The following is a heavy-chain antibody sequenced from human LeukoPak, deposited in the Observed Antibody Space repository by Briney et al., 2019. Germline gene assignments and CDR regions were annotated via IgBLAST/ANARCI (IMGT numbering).Heavy chain of an antibody. Sequence: ASVKVSCKASGYTFTSHGISWVRQAPGQGLEWMGWISAYNGNTNYAQKLQGRVTMTTDTSTSTAYMELRSLRSDDTAVYYCARDRRDIVVVPAAPGWFDPWGQGTLVTVSS. V-gene: IGHV1-18*01. D-gene: IGHD2-2*01. CDR3: ARDRRDIVVVPAAPGWFDP. CDR1: GYTFTSHG. CDR2: ISAYNGNT. J-gene: IGHJ5*02.